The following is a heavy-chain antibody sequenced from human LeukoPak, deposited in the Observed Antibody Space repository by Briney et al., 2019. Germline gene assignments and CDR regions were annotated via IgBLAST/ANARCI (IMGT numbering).Heavy chain of an antibody. Sequence: ASVKVSCKASGYTFTNYAIHWVRQAPGQGLEWMGWVNAGNGNTEYSQKSQGRVAITRATSATTAYMELRSLRSEDTALYYCAREGPRPHDALDIWGQGTMVTVSS. V-gene: IGHV1-3*01. CDR2: VNAGNGNT. CDR1: GYTFTNYA. CDR3: AREGPRPHDALDI. J-gene: IGHJ3*02.